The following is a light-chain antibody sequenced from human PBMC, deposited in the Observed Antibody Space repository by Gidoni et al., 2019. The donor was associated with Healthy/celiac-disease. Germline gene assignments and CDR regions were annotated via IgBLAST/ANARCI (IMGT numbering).Light chain of an antibody. CDR3: QQNGSSPPT. CDR1: QSVSSSY. V-gene: IGKV3-20*01. J-gene: IGKJ1*01. Sequence: EIVLTQSPGTLSLSPGERATLSCMASQSVSSSYLAWYQQKPGQAPRLLIYGASSRATVIPDRFSGSGSGTDFTLTISRLEPEDFAVYYCQQNGSSPPTFXXXTKVEIK. CDR2: GAS.